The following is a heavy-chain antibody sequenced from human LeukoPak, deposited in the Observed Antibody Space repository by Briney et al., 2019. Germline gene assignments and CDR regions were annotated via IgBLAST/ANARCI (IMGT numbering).Heavy chain of an antibody. CDR3: ARVLGYCSGGSCSIKGYYYYMDV. J-gene: IGHJ6*03. CDR1: GFTVSSNY. D-gene: IGHD2-15*01. CDR2: IYSGGST. V-gene: IGHV3-53*01. Sequence: GGSLRLSCAASGFTVSSNYMSWVRQAPGKGLEWVSVIYSGGSTYYADSVKGRFTISRDNSKNTLYLQMNSLRAEDTAVYYCARVLGYCSGGSCSIKGYYYYMDVRGKGTTVTVTS.